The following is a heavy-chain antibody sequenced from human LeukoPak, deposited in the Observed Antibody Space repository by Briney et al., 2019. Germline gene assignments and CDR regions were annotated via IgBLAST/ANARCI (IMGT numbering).Heavy chain of an antibody. D-gene: IGHD6-13*01. CDR3: ARGRSSSWYNRSLWRTTTIDY. CDR2: FDPEDGET. CDR1: GYTLTELS. Sequence: ASVKVSCKVSGYTLTELSMHWVRQAPGKGLEWMGGFDPEDGETIYAQKFQGRVTMTEDTSTDTAYMELSSLRSEDTAVYYCARGRSSSWYNRSLWRTTTIDYWGQGTLVTVSS. V-gene: IGHV1-24*01. J-gene: IGHJ4*02.